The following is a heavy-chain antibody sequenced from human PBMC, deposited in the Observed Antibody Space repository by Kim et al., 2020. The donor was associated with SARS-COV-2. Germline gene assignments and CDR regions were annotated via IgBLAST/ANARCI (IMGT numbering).Heavy chain of an antibody. CDR3: ARDRVVVPAAIPGGHDAFEI. CDR1: GDSVSSNSAA. CDR2: TYYRSKWYN. D-gene: IGHD2-2*01. J-gene: IGHJ3*02. Sequence: SQTLSLTCAISGDSVSSNSAAWNWIRQSPSRGLEWLGRTYYRSKWYNDYAVSVKSRITINPDTSKNQFSLQLNSVTPEDTAVYYCARDRVVVPAAIPGGHDAFEIWGQGTMVTVSS. V-gene: IGHV6-1*01.